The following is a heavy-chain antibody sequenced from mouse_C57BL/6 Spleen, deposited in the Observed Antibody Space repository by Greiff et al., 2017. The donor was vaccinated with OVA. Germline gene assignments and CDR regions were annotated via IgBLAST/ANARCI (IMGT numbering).Heavy chain of an antibody. CDR2: INPNNGGT. Sequence: EVQLQQSGPELVKPGASVKISCKASGYTFTDYYMNWVKQSHGKSLEWIGDINPNNGGTSYNQKFKGKATLTVDKSSSTAYMELRSLTSEDSAVYYCARIKLGRDFDYWGQGTTLTVSS. V-gene: IGHV1-26*01. D-gene: IGHD4-1*01. CDR1: GYTFTDYY. J-gene: IGHJ2*01. CDR3: ARIKLGRDFDY.